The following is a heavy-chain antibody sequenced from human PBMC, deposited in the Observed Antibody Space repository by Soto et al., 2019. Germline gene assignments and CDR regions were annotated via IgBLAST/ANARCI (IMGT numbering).Heavy chain of an antibody. Sequence: ASVRVSCKXSGYTFTGYYMHWVRQAPGQGLEWMGWINPNSGGTNYAQKFQGRVTMTRDTSISTAYMELSRLRSDDTAVYYCARVVAVAGDAFDIWGQGTMVTVSS. V-gene: IGHV1-2*02. CDR1: GYTFTGYY. CDR3: ARVVAVAGDAFDI. J-gene: IGHJ3*02. CDR2: INPNSGGT. D-gene: IGHD6-19*01.